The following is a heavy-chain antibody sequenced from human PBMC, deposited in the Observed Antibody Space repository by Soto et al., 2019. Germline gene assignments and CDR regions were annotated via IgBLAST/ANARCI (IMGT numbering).Heavy chain of an antibody. J-gene: IGHJ6*02. CDR3: ARVVILVPTASTHYYYHMDV. V-gene: IGHV1-69*01. D-gene: IGHD2-2*01. Sequence: QVQLVQSGAEVRKPGSSVTVSCKASGGTFSNYAISWVRQAPGQGLEWMGGIIPIVGTGSYAQKFQGRVTLTADETTTTDYMELSSLRFEDTAVYYCARVVILVPTASTHYYYHMDVWGPGTTLTGSS. CDR2: IIPIVGTG. CDR1: GGTFSNYA.